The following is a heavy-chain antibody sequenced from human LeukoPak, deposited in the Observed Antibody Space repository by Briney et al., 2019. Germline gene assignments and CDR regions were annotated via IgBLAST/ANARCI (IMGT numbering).Heavy chain of an antibody. Sequence: PSETLSLTCTVSGGSISSYYWNWIRQPAGKGLEWIGRIYSSGTTSYNSSLKSRVTMSVDTSKNQFSLKLSSVTAADTAVYYCAREGGPYRPLDYSGQGTLVTVSS. CDR3: AREGGPYRPLDY. J-gene: IGHJ4*02. CDR2: IYSSGTT. CDR1: GGSISSYY. V-gene: IGHV4-4*07.